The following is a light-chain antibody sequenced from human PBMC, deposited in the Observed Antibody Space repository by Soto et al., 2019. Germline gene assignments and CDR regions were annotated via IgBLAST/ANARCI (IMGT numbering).Light chain of an antibody. CDR3: QQFHYWCT. Sequence: EIVITQSPATLSVYPGEKPTVPSRASQNIDNKLVWYQQKPGQVPRLLIYDASTRATGIPARFSGSGSGTEFTVTISSLKSEDFAFYYCQQFHYWCTFGKGTKVDIK. V-gene: IGKV3-15*01. J-gene: IGKJ1*01. CDR1: QNIDNK. CDR2: DAS.